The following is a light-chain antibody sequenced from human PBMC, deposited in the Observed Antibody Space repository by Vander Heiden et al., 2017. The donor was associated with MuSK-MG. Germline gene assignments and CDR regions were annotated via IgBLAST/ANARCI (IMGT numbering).Light chain of an antibody. Sequence: IQIPQSPSSLSASVGDRVTITFRGSQSISSYLNWYQQKPGKAPKLLISAASSLQSGVPSRFSGSGSGTDFTLTISSLQPEDFATYYCQQSYSTPPWTFGQGTKVEIK. CDR1: QSISSY. CDR2: AAS. V-gene: IGKV1-39*01. J-gene: IGKJ1*01. CDR3: QQSYSTPPWT.